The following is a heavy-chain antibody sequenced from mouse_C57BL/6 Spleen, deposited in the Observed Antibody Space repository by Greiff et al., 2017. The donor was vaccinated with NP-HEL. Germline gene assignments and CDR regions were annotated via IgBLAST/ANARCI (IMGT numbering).Heavy chain of an antibody. CDR3: VRHDGYSAWFAY. J-gene: IGHJ3*01. CDR1: GFSFNTYA. V-gene: IGHV10-1*01. D-gene: IGHD2-3*01. Sequence: EVHLVESGGGLVQPKGSLKLSCAASGFSFNTYAMNWVRQAPGKGLEWVARIRSKSNNYATYYADSVKDRFTVSRDDSESMLYLQMNNLKTEDTAMYYCVRHDGYSAWFAYWGQGTLVTVSA. CDR2: IRSKSNNYAT.